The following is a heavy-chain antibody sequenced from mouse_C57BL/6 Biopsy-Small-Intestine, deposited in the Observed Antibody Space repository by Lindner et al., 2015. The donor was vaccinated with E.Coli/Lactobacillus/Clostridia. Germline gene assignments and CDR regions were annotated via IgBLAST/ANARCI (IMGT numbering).Heavy chain of an antibody. D-gene: IGHD2-3*01. CDR1: GYAFTSYV. V-gene: IGHV1-14*01. CDR3: ARGGWLLRDYFDY. J-gene: IGHJ2*01. Sequence: VQLQESGPELVKPGASVKMSCKASGYAFTSYVMHWVKQKPGQGLEWIGYINPYNDGTNYNEKFKGKATLTSDKSSSTAYMELSSLTSEDSAVYYCARGGWLLRDYFDYWGQGTTLTVSS. CDR2: INPYNDGT.